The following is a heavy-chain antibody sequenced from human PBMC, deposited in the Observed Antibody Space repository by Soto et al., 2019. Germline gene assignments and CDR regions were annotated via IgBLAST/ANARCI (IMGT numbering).Heavy chain of an antibody. Sequence: EVQLVESGGGLVKPGGSLRLSCAASGFTFSNAWMSWVRQAPGKGLEWVGRIKSKTDGGTTDYAAPVKGRFTISRDDSKNTLYLKMNSRKTEDTAVYYCTTVRRVLWFGGGLGMDVWGQGTTVTVSS. J-gene: IGHJ6*02. D-gene: IGHD3-10*01. CDR2: IKSKTDGGTT. CDR3: TTVRRVLWFGGGLGMDV. V-gene: IGHV3-15*01. CDR1: GFTFSNAW.